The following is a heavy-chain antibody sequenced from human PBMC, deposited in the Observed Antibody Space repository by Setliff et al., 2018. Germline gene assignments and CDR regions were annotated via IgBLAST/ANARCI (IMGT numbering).Heavy chain of an antibody. Sequence: GGSLRLSCAASGFTFSSNAMTWVRQAPGKGLEWVSAISSSGGSTFYADSVKGRFTISRDNSKNTLYLQMNSLRTEDTAVYYCARGRKYRAVYFFDYWGQGALVTVSS. CDR1: GFTFSSNA. D-gene: IGHD1-1*01. CDR3: ARGRKYRAVYFFDY. J-gene: IGHJ4*02. CDR2: ISSSGGST. V-gene: IGHV3-23*01.